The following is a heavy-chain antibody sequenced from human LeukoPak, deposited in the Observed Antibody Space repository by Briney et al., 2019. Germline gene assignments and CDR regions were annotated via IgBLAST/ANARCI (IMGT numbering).Heavy chain of an antibody. V-gene: IGHV3-7*01. CDR2: INQDGSEK. J-gene: IGHJ6*02. D-gene: IGHD5-18*01. CDR3: ARYDSYGWDYYYGMDV. Sequence: GGSLRLSCAASGFSFSMYWMSWVRQAPGKGLEWVANINQDGSEKYSVDSVKGRFTISRDNAKNSLYLHMNSLRAEDTAVYYCARYDSYGWDYYYGMDVWGQGTTVTVSS. CDR1: GFSFSMYW.